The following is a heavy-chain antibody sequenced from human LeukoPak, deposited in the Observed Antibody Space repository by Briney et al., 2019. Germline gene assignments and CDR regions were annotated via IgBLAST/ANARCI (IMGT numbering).Heavy chain of an antibody. CDR1: GFTFSDYY. V-gene: IGHV3-11*01. Sequence: GGSLRLSCAASGFTFSDYYMSWIRQAPGKGLEWVSYISSSGSTIYYADSVKGGFTISRDNAKNSLYLQMNSLRAEDTAVYYCARSCYYDSSGYYLRCYYYYGMDVWGQGTTVTVSS. D-gene: IGHD3-22*01. J-gene: IGHJ6*02. CDR2: ISSSGSTI. CDR3: ARSCYYDSSGYYLRCYYYYGMDV.